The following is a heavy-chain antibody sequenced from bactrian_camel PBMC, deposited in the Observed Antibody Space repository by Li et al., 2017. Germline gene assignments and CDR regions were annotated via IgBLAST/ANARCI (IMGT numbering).Heavy chain of an antibody. Sequence: HVQLVESGGGSVQAGGSLRLSCARARYIYSHYCMGWFRQAPGLEREGVAIIDSDGSTTYADSVKGRFTISKDNTKNILYLQMNSLKPEDTAMYYCAVDGPNSDYTCDIFRRRWTYWGQGTQVTVSS. CDR1: RYIYSHYC. V-gene: IGHV3S53*01. CDR2: IDSDGST. CDR3: AVDGPNSDYTCDIFRRRWTY. J-gene: IGHJ4*01. D-gene: IGHD4*01.